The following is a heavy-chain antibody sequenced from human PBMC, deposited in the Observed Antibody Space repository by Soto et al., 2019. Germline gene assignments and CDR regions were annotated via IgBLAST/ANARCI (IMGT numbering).Heavy chain of an antibody. V-gene: IGHV3-30-3*01. CDR3: ARGNLDV. D-gene: IGHD1-7*01. CDR2: TSNDGSNT. CDR1: AFTLSKFV. J-gene: IGHJ6*02. Sequence: QVQVVESGGGVVQPGKSLRLSCAASAFTLSKFVMHWVRQAPGRGLEWVAVTSNDGSNTSYADSVKGRFTISRDKSKNPVYLQMNSLRTEDTAVYYCARGNLDVWGQGTTVTVSS.